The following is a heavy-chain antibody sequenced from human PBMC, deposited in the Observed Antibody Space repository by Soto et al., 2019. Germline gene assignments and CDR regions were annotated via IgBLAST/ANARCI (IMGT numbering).Heavy chain of an antibody. J-gene: IGHJ6*03. V-gene: IGHV1-3*01. Sequence: ASVKVSCKASGYTFTSYAMHWVRQAPGQRLEWMGWINAGNGNTKYSQKFQGRVTITRDTSKNQFSLKLSSVTAADTAVYYCARGDFWSVYYSYYYYYYMDVGGKGTRVTVSS. CDR3: ARGDFWSVYYSYYYYYYMDV. CDR1: GYTFTSYA. D-gene: IGHD3-3*01. CDR2: INAGNGNT.